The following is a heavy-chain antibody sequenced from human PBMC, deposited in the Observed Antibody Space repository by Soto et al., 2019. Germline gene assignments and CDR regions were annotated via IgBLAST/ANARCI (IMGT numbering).Heavy chain of an antibody. CDR1: GFTFSSYA. V-gene: IGHV3-23*01. CDR2: ISGSGGST. Sequence: SCAASGFTFSSYAMSWVRQAPGKGLEWVSAISGSGGSTYYADSVKGRFTISRDNSKNTLYLQMNSLRAEDTAVYYCAKAKRYSSGWYSHGMDVWGQGTTVTVSS. J-gene: IGHJ6*02. D-gene: IGHD6-19*01. CDR3: AKAKRYSSGWYSHGMDV.